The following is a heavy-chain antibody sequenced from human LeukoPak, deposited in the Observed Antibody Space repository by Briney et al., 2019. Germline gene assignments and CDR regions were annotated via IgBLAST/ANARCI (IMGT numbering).Heavy chain of an antibody. V-gene: IGHV4-59*01. D-gene: IGHD3-10*01. Sequence: SETLSLTCTVSGGSISSYYWSWIRQPPGKGLEWIGYIYYSGSTNYNPSLESRVTISVDTSKNQFSLKLSSVTAADTAVYYCARGRSSMVRGYYYYYMDVWGKGTTVTVSS. J-gene: IGHJ6*03. CDR3: ARGRSSMVRGYYYYYMDV. CDR1: GGSISSYY. CDR2: IYYSGST.